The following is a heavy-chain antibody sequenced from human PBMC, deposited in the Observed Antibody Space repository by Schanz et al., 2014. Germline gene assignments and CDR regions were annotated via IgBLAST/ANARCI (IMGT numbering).Heavy chain of an antibody. J-gene: IGHJ4*02. CDR2: IISILGIP. CDR3: ARGGYSSGWYDRDIAHFDY. Sequence: QVQLVQSWAEVKGPGASVKVSCKASGYSFTPFPIHWVRQAPGQRLEWMGRIISILGIPNYAQKFQGRVTMTTDTSRSTAYMELRSLRSDDTAVYYCARGGYSSGWYDRDIAHFDYWGQGTLVTVSS. D-gene: IGHD6-19*01. V-gene: IGHV1-3*01. CDR1: GYSFTPFP.